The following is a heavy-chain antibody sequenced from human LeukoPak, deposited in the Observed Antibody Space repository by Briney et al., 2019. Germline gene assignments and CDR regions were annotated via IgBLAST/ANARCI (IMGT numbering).Heavy chain of an antibody. V-gene: IGHV3-48*01. Sequence: GGSLRLSCAVSGFTFSAYCMTWVRQAPGKGLEWISYIGTSSTNIYYSDSVKGRFTISRDNARNSLYLQMNSLRAEDTAVYYCAREGDTTGVFGTEFDYWGQGALVTVSS. CDR1: GFTFSAYC. J-gene: IGHJ4*02. CDR3: AREGDTTGVFGTEFDY. D-gene: IGHD1-1*01. CDR2: IGTSSTNI.